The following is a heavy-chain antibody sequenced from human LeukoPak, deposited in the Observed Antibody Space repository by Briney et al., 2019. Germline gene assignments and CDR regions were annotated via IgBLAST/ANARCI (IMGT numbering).Heavy chain of an antibody. V-gene: IGHV4-61*02. J-gene: IGHJ4*02. CDR2: IYTSGST. D-gene: IGHD2/OR15-2a*01. CDR1: GGSISSGGYY. Sequence: SETLSLTCTVSGGSISSGGYYWSWIRQPAGKGLEWIGRIYTSGSTNYNPSLKSRVTMSVDTSKNQFSLKLSSVTAADTAVYYCARGGFYGFDYWGQGTLVTVSS. CDR3: ARGGFYGFDY.